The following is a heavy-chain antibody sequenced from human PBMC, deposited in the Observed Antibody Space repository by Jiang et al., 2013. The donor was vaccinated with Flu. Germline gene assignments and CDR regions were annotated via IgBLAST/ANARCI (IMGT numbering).Heavy chain of an antibody. J-gene: IGHJ4*02. D-gene: IGHD5-12*01. CDR2: VYTSGST. CDR3: ARASGYDPALDY. CDR1: GGSISSGNYY. Sequence: GPGLVKTSETLSLTCTVSGGSISSGNYYWSWIRQPAGKGLEWIGRVYTSGSTNYNPSLKSRVTISVDTSKNQFSLKLSSVTAADTAVYYCARASGYDPALDYWGQGTLVTVSS. V-gene: IGHV4-61*02.